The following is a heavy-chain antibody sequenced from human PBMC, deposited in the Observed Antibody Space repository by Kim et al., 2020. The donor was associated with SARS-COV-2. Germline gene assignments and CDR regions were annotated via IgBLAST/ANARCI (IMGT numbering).Heavy chain of an antibody. CDR1: GFTFSSYG. J-gene: IGHJ6*02. Sequence: GGSLRLSCAASGFTFSSYGMHWVRQAPGKGLEWVAVIWYDGSNKYYADSVKGRFTISRDNSKNTLYLQMNSLRAEDTAVYYCAREGSGWYFYVRGDYYYGMDVWGQGTTVTVSS. V-gene: IGHV3-33*01. D-gene: IGHD6-19*01. CDR3: AREGSGWYFYVRGDYYYGMDV. CDR2: IWYDGSNK.